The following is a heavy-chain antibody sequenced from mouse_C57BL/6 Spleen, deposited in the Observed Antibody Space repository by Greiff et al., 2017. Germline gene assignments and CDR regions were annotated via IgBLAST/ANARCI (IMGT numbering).Heavy chain of an antibody. V-gene: IGHV3-6*01. CDR2: ISYDGSN. Sequence: EVQLQQSGPGLVKPSQSLSLTCSVTGYSITSGYYWNWIRQFPGNKLEWMGYISYDGSNNYNPSLKNRISITRDTSKNQFFLKLNSVTTEDTATYYCARAGVITTVVEYFEVWGTGTTVTVSS. CDR3: ARAGVITTVVEYFEV. CDR1: GYSITSGYY. J-gene: IGHJ1*03. D-gene: IGHD1-1*01.